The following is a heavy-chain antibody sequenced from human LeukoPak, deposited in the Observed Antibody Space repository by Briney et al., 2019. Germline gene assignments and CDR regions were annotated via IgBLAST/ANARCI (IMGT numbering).Heavy chain of an antibody. Sequence: SETLSLTCTVSGGSISSYYWSWIRQPPGKGLEWIGYIYYSGSTNYNPSLKSRVTISVDTSKNQFSLKLSSVTAADTAMYYCATTTVVNGGLPAFDIWGQGTMVTVSS. CDR2: IYYSGST. V-gene: IGHV4-59*01. D-gene: IGHD4-23*01. CDR1: GGSISSYY. J-gene: IGHJ3*02. CDR3: ATTTVVNGGLPAFDI.